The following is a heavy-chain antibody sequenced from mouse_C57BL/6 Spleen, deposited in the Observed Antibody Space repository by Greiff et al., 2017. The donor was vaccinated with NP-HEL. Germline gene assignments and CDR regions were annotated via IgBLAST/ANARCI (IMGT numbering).Heavy chain of an antibody. CDR1: GFNIKDYY. Sequence: EVQLQQSGAELVRPRASVKLSCTASGFNIKDYYMHWVKQRPEQGLEWIGRIDPEDGDTEYAPKFQGKATMTADTSSNTAYLQLSSLTSEDTAVYYCTTYWDYDVSPFAYWGQGTLVTVSA. J-gene: IGHJ3*01. V-gene: IGHV14-1*01. CDR3: TTYWDYDVSPFAY. D-gene: IGHD2-4*01. CDR2: IDPEDGDT.